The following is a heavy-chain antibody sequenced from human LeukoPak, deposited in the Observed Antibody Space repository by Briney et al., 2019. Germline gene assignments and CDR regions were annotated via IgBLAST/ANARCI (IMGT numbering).Heavy chain of an antibody. CDR3: AKDRKNTMIVVGFDY. D-gene: IGHD3-22*01. CDR2: IWYDGSNK. V-gene: IGHV3-33*06. CDR1: GFTFSSYG. Sequence: PGGSLRLSCAASGFTFSSYGMHWVRQAPGKGLEWVAVIWYDGSNKYYADSVKGRFTISRDNSKNTLYLQMNSLRAEDTAVYYCAKDRKNTMIVVGFDYWGQGTLVTVSS. J-gene: IGHJ4*02.